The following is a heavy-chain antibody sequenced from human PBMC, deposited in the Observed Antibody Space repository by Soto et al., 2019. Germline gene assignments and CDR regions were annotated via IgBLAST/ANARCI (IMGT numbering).Heavy chain of an antibody. Sequence: QVQLLQSGAEVNKPGASVKVSCKASGYTFTNYGITWVRQAPGQGLEWMGWISAYNGNTHYTQRLQGRVTMTTDTSTSTAYMERRGLRSDDTAVYYWSRVRQLVGYFYYYMDVWGKGTTVTVSS. CDR2: ISAYNGNT. CDR3: SRVRQLVGYFYYYMDV. J-gene: IGHJ6*03. V-gene: IGHV1-18*01. CDR1: GYTFTNYG. D-gene: IGHD6-6*01.